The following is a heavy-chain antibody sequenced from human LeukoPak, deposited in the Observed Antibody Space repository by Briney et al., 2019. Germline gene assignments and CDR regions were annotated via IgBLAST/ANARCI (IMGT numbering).Heavy chain of an antibody. V-gene: IGHV1-2*02. CDR3: AKEADIVSFDL. CDR1: GYTFTGNH. Sequence: GASVKVSCKASGYTFTGNHVHWVRQAPGQGLEWMGWIAPNSGGTMYAQKFQDRVTMTSDTSISTAYTELSGLRSDDTAVYFCAKEADIVSFDLWGRGTLVTVSS. J-gene: IGHJ2*01. CDR2: IAPNSGGT. D-gene: IGHD2-15*01.